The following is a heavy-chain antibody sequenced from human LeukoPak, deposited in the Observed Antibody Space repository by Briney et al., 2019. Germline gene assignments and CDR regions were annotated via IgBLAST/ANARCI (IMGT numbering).Heavy chain of an antibody. CDR3: ARDRVYGSGNYYYMDV. J-gene: IGHJ6*03. CDR1: GYTFTGYY. V-gene: IGHV1-2*02. Sequence: GASVKVSCKASGYTFTGYYMHWVRQAPGQGLEWMGWINPNSGGTNYAQKFQGRVTMTRDTSISTAYMELSRLRSDDTAVYYCARDRVYGSGNYYYMDVWGKGTTVTVSS. D-gene: IGHD3-10*01. CDR2: INPNSGGT.